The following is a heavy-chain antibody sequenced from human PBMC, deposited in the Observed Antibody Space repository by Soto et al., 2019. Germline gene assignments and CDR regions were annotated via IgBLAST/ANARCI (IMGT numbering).Heavy chain of an antibody. J-gene: IGHJ6*02. V-gene: IGHV3-30*18. CDR2: ISYDGSNK. D-gene: IGHD4-4*01. CDR1: GFTFSSYG. CDR3: AKDGYSKETYYYYGMDV. Sequence: QVQLVESGGGVVQPGRSLRLSCAASGFTFSSYGMHWVRQAPGKGLEWGAVISYDGSNKYYADSVKGRFTISRDNSKNTLYLQMNSLRAEDTAVYYCAKDGYSKETYYYYGMDVWGQGTTVTVSS.